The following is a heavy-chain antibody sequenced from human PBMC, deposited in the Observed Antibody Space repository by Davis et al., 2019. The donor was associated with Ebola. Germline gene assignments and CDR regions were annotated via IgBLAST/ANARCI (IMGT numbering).Heavy chain of an antibody. D-gene: IGHD2-2*01. J-gene: IGHJ3*02. CDR3: ARDLRYQLRYAFDI. CDR1: GGSVSSGSYY. V-gene: IGHV4-61*01. Sequence: PSETLSLTCTVSGGSVSSGSYYWSWIRQPPGKGLEWIGYIYYSGSTNYNPSLKSRVTISVDTSKNQFSLKQSSVTAADTAVYYCARDLRYQLRYAFDIWGQGTMVTVSS. CDR2: IYYSGST.